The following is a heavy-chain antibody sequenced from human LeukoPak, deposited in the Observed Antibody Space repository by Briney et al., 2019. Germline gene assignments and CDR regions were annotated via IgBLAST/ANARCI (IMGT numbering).Heavy chain of an antibody. V-gene: IGHV3-53*01. CDR1: GFTVSSNY. CDR3: ARQSLHYDFWSGYYGY. D-gene: IGHD3-3*01. Sequence: PGGSLRLSCAASGFTVSSNYMSWVRQAPGKGLEWVSVIYTGGSTHYADSVKGRFTISRDNSKNTLYLQMNSLRAEDTAVYYCARQSLHYDFWSGYYGYWGQGALVTVPS. J-gene: IGHJ4*02. CDR2: IYTGGST.